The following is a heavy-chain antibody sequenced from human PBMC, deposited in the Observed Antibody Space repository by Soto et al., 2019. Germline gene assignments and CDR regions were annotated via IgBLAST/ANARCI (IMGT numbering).Heavy chain of an antibody. CDR2: ISPYNDYT. D-gene: IGHD3-16*01. V-gene: IGHV1-18*01. Sequence: QVQLVQSAAEVKKPGASVRVSCKASGYTFIRYGIAWVRQAPGQGLEWMGWISPYNDYTIYAQKLQGRVTMTADTPTXTXYXXLRGLKSDDTAVYSCARGGYYDHTWGKLSHYGLDVWGQGTSVTVSS. CDR1: GYTFIRYG. CDR3: ARGGYYDHTWGKLSHYGLDV. J-gene: IGHJ6*02.